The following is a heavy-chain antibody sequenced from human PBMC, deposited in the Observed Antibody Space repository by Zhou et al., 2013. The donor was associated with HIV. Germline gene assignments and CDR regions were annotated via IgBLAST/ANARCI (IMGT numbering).Heavy chain of an antibody. V-gene: IGHV1-69*05. CDR3: ARHTLYHYGGHDYRYYYMDV. CDR2: IIPISDPA. D-gene: IGHD3-10*01. Sequence: QVQLVQSGAEVKQPGSSVEVSCKASGGTFSSYGFSWVRQAPGQGLEWVGGIIPISDPADYPQKFRGRVTFSTDESTNTASMELSILRLEDTAVYYCARHTLYHYGGHDYRYYYMDVWGKGTAVTVTS. J-gene: IGHJ6*03. CDR1: GGTFSSYG.